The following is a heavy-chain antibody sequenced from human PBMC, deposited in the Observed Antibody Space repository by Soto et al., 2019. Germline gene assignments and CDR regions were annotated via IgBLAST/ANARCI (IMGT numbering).Heavy chain of an antibody. CDR2: ISAYNGNT. J-gene: IGHJ3*02. CDR3: ARVPGRYNWNPGNAFDI. Sequence: ASVKVSCKASGYTFTSYGISWVRQAPGQGLEWMGWISAYNGNTNYAQKLQGRVTMTTDTSTSTAYMELRSLRSDDTAVYYCARVPGRYNWNPGNAFDIWGQGTMVTVSS. CDR1: GYTFTSYG. D-gene: IGHD1-20*01. V-gene: IGHV1-18*04.